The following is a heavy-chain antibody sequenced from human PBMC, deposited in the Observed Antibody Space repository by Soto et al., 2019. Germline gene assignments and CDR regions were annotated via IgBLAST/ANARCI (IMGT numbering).Heavy chain of an antibody. Sequence: GGSLRLSCAASGFTFSSYGMHWVRQAPGKGLEWVAVIWYDGSNKYYADSVKGRFTISRDNSKNTLYLQMNSLRAEDTAVYYCARGGIIVATTYFDYWGQGTLVTVS. D-gene: IGHD5-12*01. CDR2: IWYDGSNK. V-gene: IGHV3-33*01. CDR3: ARGGIIVATTYFDY. CDR1: GFTFSSYG. J-gene: IGHJ4*02.